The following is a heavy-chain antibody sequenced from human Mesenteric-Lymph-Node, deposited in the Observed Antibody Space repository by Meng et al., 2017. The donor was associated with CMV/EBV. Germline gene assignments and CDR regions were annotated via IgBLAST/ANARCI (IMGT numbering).Heavy chain of an antibody. CDR3: ARDWWGTFDY. CDR1: GFTFSSYS. V-gene: IGHV3-30*19. Sequence: SLKIPCAASGFTFSSYSMHWVRQPPGKGLEWVAVISYDGSNKYYADSVKGRINISRDNSKNTLYLQMNSLRAEDTAVYDCARDWWGTFDYWGQGTLVTVSS. J-gene: IGHJ4*02. CDR2: ISYDGSNK. D-gene: IGHD3-16*01.